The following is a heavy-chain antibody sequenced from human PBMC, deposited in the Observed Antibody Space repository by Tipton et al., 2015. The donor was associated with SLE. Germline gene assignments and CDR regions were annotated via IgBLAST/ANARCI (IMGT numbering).Heavy chain of an antibody. V-gene: IGHV4-59*12. CDR1: GGSISSYY. D-gene: IGHD3-3*01. Sequence: LRLSCTVSGGSISSYYWSWIRQPPGKGLEWIGYIYYSGSTNYNPSLKSRVTISVDTSKNQFSLRLTSVTAADTAVYYCAREGGAYYDFWSGYSDWGRGTLVTVSS. CDR3: AREGGAYYDFWSGYSD. J-gene: IGHJ4*02. CDR2: IYYSGST.